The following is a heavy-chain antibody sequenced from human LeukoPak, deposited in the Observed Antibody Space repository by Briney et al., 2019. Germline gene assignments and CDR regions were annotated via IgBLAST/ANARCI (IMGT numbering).Heavy chain of an antibody. CDR1: GGSFSGYY. Sequence: KPSETLSLTCAVYGGSFSGYYWSWIRQPPGKGLEWIGETNHSGSTNYNPSLKSRVTISVDTSKNQFSLKLSSVTAADTAVYYCASQPGGFDYWGQGTLVTVSS. J-gene: IGHJ4*02. CDR3: ASQPGGFDY. CDR2: TNHSGST. D-gene: IGHD1-14*01. V-gene: IGHV4-34*01.